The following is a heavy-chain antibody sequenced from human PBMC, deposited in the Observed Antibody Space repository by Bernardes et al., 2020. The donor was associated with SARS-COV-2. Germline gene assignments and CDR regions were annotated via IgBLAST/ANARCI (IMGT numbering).Heavy chain of an antibody. CDR1: GFTLNNFG. CDR2: ISYEGSKE. Sequence: GGSLRLSCAASGFTLNNFGIHWVRQAPGKGLEWVSLISYEGSKEFYADFVRGRFSISRDNSKRAVYLQMNSLGPEDTAVYYCAKQKQTLHLSEWDVGMDVWCRGTTVTVS. V-gene: IGHV3-30*18. D-gene: IGHD1-26*01. J-gene: IGHJ6*02. CDR3: AKQKQTLHLSEWDVGMDV.